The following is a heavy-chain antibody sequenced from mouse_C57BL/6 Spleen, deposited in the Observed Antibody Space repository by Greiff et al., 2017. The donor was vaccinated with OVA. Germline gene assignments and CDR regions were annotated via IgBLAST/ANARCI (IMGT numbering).Heavy chain of an antibody. V-gene: IGHV1-55*01. D-gene: IGHD2-1*01. Sequence: QVHVKQPGAELVKPGASVKMSCKASGYTFTSYWITWVKQRPGQGLEWIGDIYPGSGSTNYNEQFKSKATLTVDTSSSTAYMQLSSLTSEDSAVYYCARSVGNYYFDYWGQGTTLTVSS. CDR3: ARSVGNYYFDY. CDR2: IYPGSGST. CDR1: GYTFTSYW. J-gene: IGHJ2*01.